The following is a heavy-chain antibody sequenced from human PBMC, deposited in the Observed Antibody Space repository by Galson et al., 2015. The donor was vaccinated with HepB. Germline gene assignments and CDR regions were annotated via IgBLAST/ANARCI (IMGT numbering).Heavy chain of an antibody. J-gene: IGHJ6*02. CDR3: ARQYDYGDYYYGMDV. D-gene: IGHD4-17*01. V-gene: IGHV1-46*01. Sequence: SVKVSCKASGYTFTSYYMHWVRQAPGQGLEWMGIINPSGGSTSYAQKFQGRVTMTRDTSTSTVYMELSSLRSEDTAMYYCARQYDYGDYYYGMDVWGQGTTVTVSS. CDR2: INPSGGST. CDR1: GYTFTSYY.